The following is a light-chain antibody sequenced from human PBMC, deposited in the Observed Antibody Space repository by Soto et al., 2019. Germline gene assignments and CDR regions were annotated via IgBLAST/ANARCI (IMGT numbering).Light chain of an antibody. Sequence: DIPMTQSPSALSASVGDSVTITCRASQTISGYLSWFQQKPGQAPKLLIHGAFRLRSGVPSRFSGSGSGTDFTLTISSLQPEDFATYYCQQTFKTPLTFGGGTKLEIK. CDR3: QQTFKTPLT. V-gene: IGKV1-39*01. CDR1: QTISGY. CDR2: GAF. J-gene: IGKJ4*01.